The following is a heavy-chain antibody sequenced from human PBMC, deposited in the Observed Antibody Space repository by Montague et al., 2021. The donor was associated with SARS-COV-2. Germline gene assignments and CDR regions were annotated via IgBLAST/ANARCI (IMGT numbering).Heavy chain of an antibody. CDR1: GFSLTTGGVS. CDR2: IYWDDDK. CDR3: THYRPSTGGT. V-gene: IGHV2-5*02. D-gene: IGHD3-16*01. J-gene: IGHJ5*02. Sequence: VKPTQTLTLTCTFSGFSLTTGGVSVNWIRQPQGKALEWLALIYWDDDKRYSSSLGSRLTITKDTSKNQVVLTMTNMDPVDTATYFCTHYRPSTGGTWGQGALVTVSS.